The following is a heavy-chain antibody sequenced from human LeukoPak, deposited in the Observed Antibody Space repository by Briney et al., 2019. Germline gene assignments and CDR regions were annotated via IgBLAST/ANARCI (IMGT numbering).Heavy chain of an antibody. CDR2: INHSGST. CDR1: GGSISSGGYS. CDR3: ARHLLVRYDFWSGQRIGPGWFDP. J-gene: IGHJ5*02. Sequence: PSETLSLTCAVSGGSISSGGYSWSWIRQPPGKGLEWIGEINHSGSTNYNPSLKSRVTISVDTSKNQFSLKLSSVTAADTAVYYCARHLLVRYDFWSGQRIGPGWFDPWGQGTLVTVSS. D-gene: IGHD3-3*01. V-gene: IGHV4-34*01.